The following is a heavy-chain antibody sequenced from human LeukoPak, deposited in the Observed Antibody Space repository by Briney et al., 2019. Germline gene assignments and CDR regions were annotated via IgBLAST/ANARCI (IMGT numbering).Heavy chain of an antibody. CDR3: ARGDWLPLPYAFDL. Sequence: PGGSLRLSCAVSGFTVSGNYMSWVRQAPGKGLEWVANIKQDGSEKYYVDSVRGRFTISRDNAKNSLYLQMNSLRAEDTAVYYCARGDWLPLPYAFDLWGQGTLVTVSS. J-gene: IGHJ4*02. CDR1: GFTVSGNY. D-gene: IGHD5-12*01. V-gene: IGHV3-7*01. CDR2: IKQDGSEK.